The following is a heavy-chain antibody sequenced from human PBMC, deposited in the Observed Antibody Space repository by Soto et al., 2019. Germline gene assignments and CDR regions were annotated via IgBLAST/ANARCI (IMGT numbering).Heavy chain of an antibody. CDR1: GGSFSSYA. D-gene: IGHD4-17*01. Sequence: GASVKVSCKASGGSFSSYAISWVRQAPGQGLEWMGGIIPIFGTANYAQKFQGRVTITADESTSTAYMELSSLRSEDTAVYYCATTVDYGDPSYFDYWGQGTLVTVSS. J-gene: IGHJ4*02. CDR3: ATTVDYGDPSYFDY. CDR2: IIPIFGTA. V-gene: IGHV1-69*13.